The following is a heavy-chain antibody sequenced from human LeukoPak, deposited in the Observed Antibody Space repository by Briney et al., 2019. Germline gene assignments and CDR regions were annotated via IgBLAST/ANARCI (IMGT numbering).Heavy chain of an antibody. V-gene: IGHV3-11*01. Sequence: GGSLRLSCAASGFTFSDYYMSWIRQAPGKGLEWVSYISSSGSTIYYADSVKGRFTISRDNAKNSLYLQMNSLRAEDTAVYYCAKARALMVRGFDYWGQGTLVTVSS. CDR1: GFTFSDYY. D-gene: IGHD3-10*01. J-gene: IGHJ4*02. CDR2: ISSSGSTI. CDR3: AKARALMVRGFDY.